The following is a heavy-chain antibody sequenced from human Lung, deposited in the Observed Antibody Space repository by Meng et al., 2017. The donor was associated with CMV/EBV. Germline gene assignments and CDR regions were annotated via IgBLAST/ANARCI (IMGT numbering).Heavy chain of an antibody. CDR3: ARDFGIVGATSIVGY. V-gene: IGHV3-7*01. CDR2: IKIDGSEK. Sequence: SXAASGFTFSRYWMSWVRQAPGKGLEWVANIKIDGSEKYYGDSVKGRFTISRDNAKNSLYLQMNSLRAEDTGVYYCARDFGIVGATSIVGYWGQGXLVTVSS. CDR1: GFTFSRYW. D-gene: IGHD1-26*01. J-gene: IGHJ4*02.